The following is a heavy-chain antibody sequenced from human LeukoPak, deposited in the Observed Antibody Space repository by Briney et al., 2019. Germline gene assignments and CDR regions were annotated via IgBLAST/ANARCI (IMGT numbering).Heavy chain of an antibody. V-gene: IGHV4-31*03. CDR3: ATDKVGHQEHYYYGMDV. J-gene: IGHJ6*02. D-gene: IGHD1-1*01. CDR1: GGSITSDTFY. Sequence: SETLSLTCSVSGGSITSDTFYCSWIRQHPGKGLEWLGNIYYRGGTYYNPSLKGRVTISVDTSKNQFSLKPTSVTAADTAVYYCATDKVGHQEHYYYGMDVWGQGTTVTVSS. CDR2: IYYRGGT.